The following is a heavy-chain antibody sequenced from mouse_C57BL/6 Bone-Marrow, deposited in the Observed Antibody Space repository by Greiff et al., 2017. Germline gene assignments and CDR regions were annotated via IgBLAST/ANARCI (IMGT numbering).Heavy chain of an antibody. V-gene: IGHV1-55*01. J-gene: IGHJ4*01. Sequence: QVQLQQPGAELVKPGASVKMSCKASGYTFTSYWITWVKQRPGQGLEWIGDIYPGSGSTNYNEKFKSKATLTVDTSSSTAYMQLSSLTSEDSAVYYCARSRYDGYYLYAMDYWGQGTSVTVSS. CDR2: IYPGSGST. CDR1: GYTFTSYW. D-gene: IGHD2-3*01. CDR3: ARSRYDGYYLYAMDY.